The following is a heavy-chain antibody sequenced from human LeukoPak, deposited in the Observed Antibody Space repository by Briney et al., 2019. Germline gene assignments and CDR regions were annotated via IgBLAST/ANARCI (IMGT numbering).Heavy chain of an antibody. CDR1: GYTSSNYA. CDR2: ISAYNGNT. J-gene: IGHJ4*02. V-gene: IGHV1-18*01. CDR3: TRITLQNYYYDSSAYYPGDY. D-gene: IGHD3-22*01. Sequence: ASVKVSCKASGYTSSNYAINWVRQAPGQGLEWMGWISAYNGNTNYAQKLQDRVTMTTDTSTSTAYMELRSLRSDDTAVYYCTRITLQNYYYDSSAYYPGDYWGQGTLVTVSS.